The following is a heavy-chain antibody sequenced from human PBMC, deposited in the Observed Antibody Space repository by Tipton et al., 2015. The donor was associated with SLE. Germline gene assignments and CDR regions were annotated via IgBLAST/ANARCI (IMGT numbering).Heavy chain of an antibody. CDR2: TYYSGSP. Sequence: TLSLTCNVSGGSISSGGYYWSWIRQHPGKGLEWIGYTYYSGSPYYNPSLKSRVTISVDTSKNQFSLKLSSVTAADTAVYYCARFSSTLNYGMDVWGQGTTVTVSS. V-gene: IGHV4-31*03. D-gene: IGHD2-2*01. CDR1: GGSISSGGYY. CDR3: ARFSSTLNYGMDV. J-gene: IGHJ6*02.